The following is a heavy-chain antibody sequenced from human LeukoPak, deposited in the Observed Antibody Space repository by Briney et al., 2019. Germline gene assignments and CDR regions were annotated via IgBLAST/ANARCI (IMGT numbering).Heavy chain of an antibody. J-gene: IGHJ4*02. Sequence: GGSLRLSCEASGFSFTNAWMNWVRLAPGKGLEFVANINRDNTVRNYVDSVKGRFTISRANAENSVHLQMNSLRADDTAVYYCARDPGSSAFDSWGQGTLVTVSS. CDR1: GFSFTNAW. D-gene: IGHD5/OR15-5a*01. V-gene: IGHV3-7*01. CDR3: ARDPGSSAFDS. CDR2: INRDNTVR.